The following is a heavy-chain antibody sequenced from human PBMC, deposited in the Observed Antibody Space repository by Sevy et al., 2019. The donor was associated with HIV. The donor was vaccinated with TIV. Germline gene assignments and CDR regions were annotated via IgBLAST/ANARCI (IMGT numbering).Heavy chain of an antibody. CDR1: GFTFSSYS. D-gene: IGHD2-2*01. CDR3: ARVGPTYQLLPFDY. Sequence: GGSLRLSCAASGFTFSSYSMNWVRQAPGKGLEWVSSISSSSSYIYYADSVKGRFTISRGNAKNSLYLQMNSLRAEDTAVYYCARVGPTYQLLPFDYWGQGTLVTVSS. J-gene: IGHJ4*02. CDR2: ISSSSSYI. V-gene: IGHV3-21*01.